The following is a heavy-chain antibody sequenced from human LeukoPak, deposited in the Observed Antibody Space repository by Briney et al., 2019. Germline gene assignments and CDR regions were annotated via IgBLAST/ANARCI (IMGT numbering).Heavy chain of an antibody. Sequence: PSQTLSLTCVVSGGSISSGAYSWSWIRQPPGKGLEWIGYIYHSGSTYYNPSLKSRVTISVDRSKNQFSLKLSSVTAADTAVYYCARAPSSGSYYNWFDPWGQGTLVTVSS. V-gene: IGHV4-30-2*01. D-gene: IGHD1-26*01. J-gene: IGHJ5*02. CDR3: ARAPSSGSYYNWFDP. CDR1: GGSISSGAYS. CDR2: IYHSGST.